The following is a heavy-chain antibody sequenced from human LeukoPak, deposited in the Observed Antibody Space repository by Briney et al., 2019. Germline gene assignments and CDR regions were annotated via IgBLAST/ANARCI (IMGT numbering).Heavy chain of an antibody. V-gene: IGHV3-74*01. D-gene: IGHD1-1*01. CDR2: INTDGSST. CDR1: GFTFSSYW. Sequence: GGSLRLSCAASGFTFSSYWMHWVRQAPGKGLVWVSRINTDGSSTSYADSVKGRFTISRDNAKNTLYLQMNSLRAEDTAVYYCARGIKTGTGWFDPWGQGTLVTVSS. CDR3: ARGIKTGTGWFDP. J-gene: IGHJ5*02.